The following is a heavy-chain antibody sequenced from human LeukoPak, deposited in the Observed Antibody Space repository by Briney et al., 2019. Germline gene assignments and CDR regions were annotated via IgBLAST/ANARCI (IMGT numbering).Heavy chain of an antibody. CDR2: IDQDGSNK. J-gene: IGHJ5*02. Sequence: GGSLRLSCAASGFDLYTSFMTWVRQAPGKGLEWVATIDQDGSNKYYADSVKGRFTISRDNSKNTLYLQMNSLRAEDTAAYFCARDRGYGSGSSNCFDPWGQGTLVTVSS. D-gene: IGHD3-10*01. V-gene: IGHV3-7*01. CDR1: GFDLYTSF. CDR3: ARDRGYGSGSSNCFDP.